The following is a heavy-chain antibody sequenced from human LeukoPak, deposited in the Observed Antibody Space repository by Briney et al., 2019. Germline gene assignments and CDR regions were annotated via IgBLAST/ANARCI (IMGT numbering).Heavy chain of an antibody. CDR3: ARGPSGWGSLDS. CDR1: GFTFSTYW. Sequence: GGSLRLSCTASGFTFSTYWINWVRQSPGKGLVWVALINGDGSTTTHADSVKGRFTISRDNAKNTAYLQMKSLRAEDTAVYYCARGPSGWGSLDSWGQGTLVTVSS. V-gene: IGHV3-74*03. CDR2: INGDGSTT. D-gene: IGHD7-27*01. J-gene: IGHJ4*02.